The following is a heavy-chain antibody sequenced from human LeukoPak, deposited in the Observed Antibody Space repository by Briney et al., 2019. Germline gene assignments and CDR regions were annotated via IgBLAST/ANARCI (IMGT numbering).Heavy chain of an antibody. Sequence: SETLSLTCTVSGGSISGSDNYWGWIRQPPGKGLEWILSIYYGGTTYYNPSLKSRVTKSVDTSKNQFSLNLYSVTAADTAVYYCGASSGWGAFDVWGRGTMVTVSS. CDR3: GASSGWGAFDV. V-gene: IGHV4-39*01. D-gene: IGHD6-25*01. J-gene: IGHJ3*01. CDR1: GGSISGSDNY. CDR2: IYYGGTT.